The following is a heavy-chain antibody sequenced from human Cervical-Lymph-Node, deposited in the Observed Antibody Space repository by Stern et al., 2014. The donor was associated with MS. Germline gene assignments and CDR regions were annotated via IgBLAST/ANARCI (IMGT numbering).Heavy chain of an antibody. Sequence: QLQLQESGPGLVKPSQTLSLTCNVSGDSISSGDNYWSWIRQSPGKGLEWIGYIYYIGSTCYNPSLKSRVTISVDTSQNQFSLRLSSVTAADTAVYYCARGESSRYYYYFDYWGQGTLVTVSS. CDR1: GDSISSGDNY. V-gene: IGHV4-30-4*01. CDR2: IYYIGST. CDR3: ARGESSRYYYYFDY. J-gene: IGHJ4*02. D-gene: IGHD3-22*01.